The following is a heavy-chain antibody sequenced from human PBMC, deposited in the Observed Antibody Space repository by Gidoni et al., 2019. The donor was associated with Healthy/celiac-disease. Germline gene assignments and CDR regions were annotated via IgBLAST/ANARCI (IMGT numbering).Heavy chain of an antibody. CDR3: AKDQYDILTGPPLG. Sequence: EVQLVESGGGLVQPGGSLRLSCAASGFTFSRYAMSWVRQAPGKGLEWVSAISGSGGSTYYADSVKGRFTISRDNSKNTLFLQMNSLRAEDTAVYYCAKDQYDILTGPPLGWGQGTLVTVSS. CDR2: ISGSGGST. CDR1: GFTFSRYA. V-gene: IGHV3-23*04. J-gene: IGHJ4*02. D-gene: IGHD3-9*01.